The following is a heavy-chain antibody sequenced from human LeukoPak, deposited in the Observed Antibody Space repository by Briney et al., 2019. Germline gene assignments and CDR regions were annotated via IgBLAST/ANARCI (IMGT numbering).Heavy chain of an antibody. Sequence: GGSLRLSCAASGFTFSSYAMHWVRQAPGKGLEWVAVISYDGSNKYYADSVKGRFTISRDNSKNTLYLQMNSLRAEDTAVYYCARGSGIAVAGTSSPFDYWGQGTLVTVSS. D-gene: IGHD6-19*01. CDR2: ISYDGSNK. CDR3: ARGSGIAVAGTSSPFDY. V-gene: IGHV3-30-3*01. J-gene: IGHJ4*02. CDR1: GFTFSSYA.